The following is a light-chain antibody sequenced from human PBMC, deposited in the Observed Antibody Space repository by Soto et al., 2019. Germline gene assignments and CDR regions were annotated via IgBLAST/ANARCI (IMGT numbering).Light chain of an antibody. J-gene: IGKJ2*01. CDR1: QDIRTA. V-gene: IGKV1-13*02. Sequence: AIQLTQSPSSLSASVGDRVTITCRASQDIRTALAWFQHKPGKPPHLLIYDASSLERGVPSRFSGSGYGTDFTLTIGSLQPDDFATYYCQQFHTSSYTFGQGTRLEIK. CDR3: QQFHTSSYT. CDR2: DAS.